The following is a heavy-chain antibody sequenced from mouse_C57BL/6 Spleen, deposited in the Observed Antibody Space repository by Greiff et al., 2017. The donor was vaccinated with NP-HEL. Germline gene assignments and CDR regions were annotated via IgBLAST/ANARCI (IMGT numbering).Heavy chain of an antibody. CDR1: GYSITSGYY. V-gene: IGHV3-6*01. CDR3: ARGYYGPFAY. D-gene: IGHD1-1*01. Sequence: EVKLVESGPGLVKPSQSLSLTCSVTGYSITSGYYWNWIRQFPGNKLEWMGYISYDGSNNYNPSLKNRISITRDTSKNQFFLKLNSVTTEDTATYYCARGYYGPFAYWGQGTLVTVSA. J-gene: IGHJ3*01. CDR2: ISYDGSN.